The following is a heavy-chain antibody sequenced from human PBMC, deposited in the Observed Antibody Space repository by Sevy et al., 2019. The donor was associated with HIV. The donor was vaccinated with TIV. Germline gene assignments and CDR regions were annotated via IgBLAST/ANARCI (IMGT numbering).Heavy chain of an antibody. CDR3: AKKEPGYYDSSGYSTQYFQH. CDR2: ISYDGSNK. CDR1: GFTFSSYG. Sequence: GGSLRLSCAASGFTFSSYGMHWVRQAPGKGLEWVAVISYDGSNKYYADSVEGRFTISRDNSKNTLYLQMNSLRAEDTAVYYCAKKEPGYYDSSGYSTQYFQHWGQGTLVTVSS. V-gene: IGHV3-30*18. J-gene: IGHJ1*01. D-gene: IGHD3-22*01.